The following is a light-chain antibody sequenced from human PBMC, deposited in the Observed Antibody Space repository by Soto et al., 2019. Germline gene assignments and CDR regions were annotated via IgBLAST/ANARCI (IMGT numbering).Light chain of an antibody. J-gene: IGKJ2*01. Sequence: DIQLTQSPPTLSASVGDRVTLTCRASQSISTWLAWYQQKPGKAPKLLIYDASSLESGVPSRFAGSGSGTEFKLTISSLQPDDVATYDCQQYNSFSYTVGQGTKLEIK. V-gene: IGKV1-5*01. CDR2: DAS. CDR1: QSISTW. CDR3: QQYNSFSYT.